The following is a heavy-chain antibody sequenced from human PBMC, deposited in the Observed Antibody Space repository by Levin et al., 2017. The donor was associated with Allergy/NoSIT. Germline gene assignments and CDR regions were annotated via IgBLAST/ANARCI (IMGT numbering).Heavy chain of an antibody. Sequence: ASVKVSCKSSGYTFTDHHMHWVRQAPREGLEWMGWINPHNGETSYAQKFKDRVTMTRDTSIDTTYMQLIRLTSNDTAVYFCARVKRGYSSSPPDYWGQGTLVTVSS. D-gene: IGHD2-2*01. CDR1: GYTFTDHH. CDR2: INPHNGET. V-gene: IGHV1-2*02. J-gene: IGHJ4*02. CDR3: ARVKRGYSSSPPDY.